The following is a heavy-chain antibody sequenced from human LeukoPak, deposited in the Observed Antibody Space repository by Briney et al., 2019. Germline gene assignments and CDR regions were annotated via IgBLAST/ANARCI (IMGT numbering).Heavy chain of an antibody. CDR1: GFTFDDYA. D-gene: IGHD3-22*01. J-gene: IGHJ4*02. Sequence: PGRSLRLSCAASGFTFDDYAMHWVRQAPGKGLEWVSGISWNSCSIGYADSVKGRFTISRDNAKNSLCLQMNSLRAEDTALYYCAKDIGYYYDSSGYPDYWGQGTLVTVSS. CDR2: ISWNSCSI. V-gene: IGHV3-9*01. CDR3: AKDIGYYYDSSGYPDY.